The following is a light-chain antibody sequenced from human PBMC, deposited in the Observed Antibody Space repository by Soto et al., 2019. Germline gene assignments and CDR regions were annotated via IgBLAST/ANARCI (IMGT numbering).Light chain of an antibody. CDR3: HQRSNWPPLT. J-gene: IGKJ4*01. V-gene: IGKV3-11*01. Sequence: EIVLTQSPATLSLSPGERATLSCRASQSVGAYLDWYQQKPGQAPRLLIYDASTRASGIPARFSGSWSGTDCTLTISSLEPEDLAVYYCHQRSNWPPLTFGGGTKVEIK. CDR1: QSVGAY. CDR2: DAS.